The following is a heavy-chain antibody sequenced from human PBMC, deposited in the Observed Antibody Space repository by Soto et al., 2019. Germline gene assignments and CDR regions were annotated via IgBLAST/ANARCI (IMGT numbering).Heavy chain of an antibody. CDR1: GYTFTSYA. CDR3: ARQIGNYGGGEDGFQH. J-gene: IGHJ1*01. D-gene: IGHD4-17*01. Sequence: QVQLVQAGAEVKKPGASVKVSCKASGYTFTSYAMHWVRQAPGQRLERMGWINAGNGNTKYSQKFQGRVTITRDTSASTAYMELSSLRAEDTAVYYCARQIGNYGGGEDGFQHWCQGTLVTVSS. CDR2: INAGNGNT. V-gene: IGHV1-3*01.